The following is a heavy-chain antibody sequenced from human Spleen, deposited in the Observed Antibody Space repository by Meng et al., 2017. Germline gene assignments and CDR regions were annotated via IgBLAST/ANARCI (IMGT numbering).Heavy chain of an antibody. Sequence: QAQLQHAGPGLVKPSQTLSLTCAISGDSVASISAAWNWIRQSPSRGLEWLGRTYYRSKWFNDYALSVKSRVTVNPDTSKNQFSLQLNSVTPEDTAVYYCARGDGYIIDYWGQGTLVTVSS. CDR3: ARGDGYIIDY. V-gene: IGHV6-1*01. J-gene: IGHJ4*02. CDR1: GDSVASISAA. D-gene: IGHD5-24*01. CDR2: TYYRSKWFN.